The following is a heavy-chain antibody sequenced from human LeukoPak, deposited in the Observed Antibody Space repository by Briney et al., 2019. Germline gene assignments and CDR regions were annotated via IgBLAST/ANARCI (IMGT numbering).Heavy chain of an antibody. J-gene: IGHJ6*03. Sequence: GGSLRLSCAASGFTFDDYGMNWVRQAPGKGLEWVSGINWNGGSTAYADSVKGRFTISRDNAKNSLYLQMHSLRAEDTALYYCARAPIVPANNYYYYYMDVWGKGTTVTVSS. V-gene: IGHV3-20*04. CDR2: INWNGGST. D-gene: IGHD2-2*01. CDR1: GFTFDDYG. CDR3: ARAPIVPANNYYYYYMDV.